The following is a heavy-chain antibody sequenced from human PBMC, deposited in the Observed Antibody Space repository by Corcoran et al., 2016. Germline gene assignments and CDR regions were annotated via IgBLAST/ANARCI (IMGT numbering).Heavy chain of an antibody. CDR2: ISSSSSYI. CDR3: ARLSSCYDSSGYPCPVY. J-gene: IGHJ4*02. V-gene: IGHV3-21*01. CDR1: GFTFSSYS. Sequence: EVQLVESGGGLVKPGGSLRLSCAASGFTFSSYSMNWVRQAPGKGLEWVSSISSSSSYIYYADSVKGRFTISRDNAKNSLYLQMNSLRAEDTAVYYCARLSSCYDSSGYPCPVYWGQGTLVIVSS. D-gene: IGHD3-22*01.